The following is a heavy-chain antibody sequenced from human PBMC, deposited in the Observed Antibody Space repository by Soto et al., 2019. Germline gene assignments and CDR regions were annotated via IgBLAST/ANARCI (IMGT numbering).Heavy chain of an antibody. CDR1: GFTFSNYW. Sequence: GGSLRLSCAYFGFTFSNYWMSWVRQAAGKGLEWVADIKQDGSETYYVDSVKGRFTISRDNAKNSLFLEMNSLRAEDSAVYYCVRDSRPGSHYSYFDSWGQGILVTVSS. J-gene: IGHJ4*02. CDR2: IKQDGSET. D-gene: IGHD3-10*01. CDR3: VRDSRPGSHYSYFDS. V-gene: IGHV3-7*04.